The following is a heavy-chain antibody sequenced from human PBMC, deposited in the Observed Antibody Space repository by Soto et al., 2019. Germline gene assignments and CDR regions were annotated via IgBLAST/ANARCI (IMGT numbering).Heavy chain of an antibody. CDR3: ARPLVPAATFGMDV. Sequence: SETLSLTCAVYGGSFSGYYWSWIRQPPGKGLEWIGEILHSGSTNYNPSLKSRVSISVDTSKNQFSLKLSSVTAADTAVYYCARPLVPAATFGMDVWGQGTTVTVSS. V-gene: IGHV4-34*12. CDR2: ILHSGST. D-gene: IGHD2-2*01. J-gene: IGHJ6*02. CDR1: GGSFSGYY.